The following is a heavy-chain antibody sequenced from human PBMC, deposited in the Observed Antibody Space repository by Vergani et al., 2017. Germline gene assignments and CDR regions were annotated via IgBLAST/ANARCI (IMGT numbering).Heavy chain of an antibody. D-gene: IGHD1-20*01. CDR1: DSTFRRYY. CDR3: ARGGPYNWVNGRWLDP. V-gene: IGHV3-30-3*01. CDR2: ISSDGSDK. Sequence: QEQLVESGGGMVQPGSSLRLSCAASDSTFRRYYYHWVRQVPGKGLEWVALISSDGSDKFYADSVKGRFTISGDNYKNTLSLKLSGLRPDDTAIYYCARGGPYNWVNGRWLDPWGQGTLVTVSS. J-gene: IGHJ5*02.